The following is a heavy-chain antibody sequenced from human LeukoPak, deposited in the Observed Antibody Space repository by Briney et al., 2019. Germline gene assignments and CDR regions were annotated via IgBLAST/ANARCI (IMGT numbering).Heavy chain of an antibody. CDR2: IYHSGII. V-gene: IGHV4-38-2*02. Sequence: PSETLSLTCTVSGYSISSGYYWGWIRQPPGKGLEWIGNIYHSGIIYYNPSLKSRVTISVDTSKNQFSLKLNSVTAADTAVYYCARVTHYYFDYWGQGTLVTVSS. CDR1: GYSISSGYY. D-gene: IGHD2-21*02. J-gene: IGHJ4*02. CDR3: ARVTHYYFDY.